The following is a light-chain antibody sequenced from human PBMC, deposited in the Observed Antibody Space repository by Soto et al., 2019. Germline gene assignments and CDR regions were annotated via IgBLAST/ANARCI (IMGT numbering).Light chain of an antibody. J-gene: IGKJ1*01. Sequence: DIKMAESPSSLAAYVGDIVTITGRASQSIAKSLNWYQQKPGKAPKLLIHSASTLQSGVPSRFSGGGTGTDFTLTIDSLQPEDFATYYCQQRYSIPRTFGQGTKVDIK. CDR1: QSIAKS. CDR3: QQRYSIPRT. CDR2: SAS. V-gene: IGKV1-39*01.